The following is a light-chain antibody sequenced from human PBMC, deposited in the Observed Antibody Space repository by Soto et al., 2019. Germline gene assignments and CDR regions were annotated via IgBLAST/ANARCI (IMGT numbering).Light chain of an antibody. J-gene: IGKJ4*01. CDR2: GAT. CDR3: QQYGSSPLT. V-gene: IGKV3-20*01. Sequence: EIVLTQSPGTLSLSPGDRATLSCRASQSVSFSYLACYQQKAGQAPRLLIYGATSRATGIPDRFSGSESGTDFPLTISRLEPEDFAVYYCQQYGSSPLTFGGGTKVEIK. CDR1: QSVSFSY.